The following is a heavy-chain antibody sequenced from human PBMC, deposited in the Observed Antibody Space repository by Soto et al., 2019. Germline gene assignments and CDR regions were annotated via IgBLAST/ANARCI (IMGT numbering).Heavy chain of an antibody. Sequence: TGGSLRLACTASGFTFGDYAISWFRQAPGKGLEWVGFIRSKAYGGTTEYAASVKGRFTISRDDSKSIAYLQMNSLKTEDTAVYYCTRAYSSSWPPDYWGQGTLVTVSS. CDR1: GFTFGDYA. CDR2: IRSKAYGGTT. D-gene: IGHD6-13*01. V-gene: IGHV3-49*03. CDR3: TRAYSSSWPPDY. J-gene: IGHJ4*02.